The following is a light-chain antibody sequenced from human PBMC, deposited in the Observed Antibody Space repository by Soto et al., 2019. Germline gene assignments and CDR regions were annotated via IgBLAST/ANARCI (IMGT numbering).Light chain of an antibody. CDR2: EVS. V-gene: IGLV2-14*01. CDR1: NNDIGYYDY. Sequence: SALTQPASVSGSPGQSITISCAGTNNDIGYYDYVSWYQQHPGKAPKLIIFEVSNRPSGVSNRFSGSKSGNTASLTISGLQAEDEAEYYCCSHTSTRTYVFGSGTKLTVL. CDR3: CSHTSTRTYV. J-gene: IGLJ1*01.